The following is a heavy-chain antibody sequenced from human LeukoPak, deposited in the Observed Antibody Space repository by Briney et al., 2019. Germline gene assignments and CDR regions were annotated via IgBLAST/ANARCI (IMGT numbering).Heavy chain of an antibody. V-gene: IGHV4-4*02. J-gene: IGHJ4*02. CDR2: IYHSGST. CDR3: ARGRDYYGSGRFDY. CDR1: GGSISSSNW. Sequence: SGTLSLTCAVSGGSISSSNWWSWVRQPPGKGLEWIGEIYHSGSTNYNPSLKSRVTISVDTSKNQFSLKLSSVTAADTAVYYCARGRDYYGSGRFDYWGQGTLVTVSS. D-gene: IGHD3-10*01.